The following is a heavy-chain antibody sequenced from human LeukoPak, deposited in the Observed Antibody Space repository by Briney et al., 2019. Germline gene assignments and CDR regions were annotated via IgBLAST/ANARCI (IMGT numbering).Heavy chain of an antibody. J-gene: IGHJ4*02. V-gene: IGHV3-30-3*01. CDR1: GFSFSSYA. Sequence: PGGSLRLSCAASGFSFSSYAMHWVRQAPGKGLEWVAVISYDGSNTYYADSVKGRFTISRDSSKNTLFLRMHILRAEDAAVYYCARDSAGTFENWGQGTLVTVAS. CDR2: ISYDGSNT. D-gene: IGHD6-13*01. CDR3: ARDSAGTFEN.